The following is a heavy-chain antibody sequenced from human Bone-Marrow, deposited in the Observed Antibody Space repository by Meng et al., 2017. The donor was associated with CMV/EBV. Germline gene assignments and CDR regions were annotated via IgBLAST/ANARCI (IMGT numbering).Heavy chain of an antibody. CDR2: ISTSGSTK. Sequence: LSLTCAASGFIFSGYEMNWVRQAPGKGLEWVSYISTSGSTKYYADSVKGRFTISRDNAKSSLFLQMNSLRDEDTAVYYCARDLQKGRPAAAVDYWGQGTLVTVSS. J-gene: IGHJ4*02. V-gene: IGHV3-48*03. CDR3: ARDLQKGRPAAAVDY. D-gene: IGHD6-13*01. CDR1: GFIFSGYE.